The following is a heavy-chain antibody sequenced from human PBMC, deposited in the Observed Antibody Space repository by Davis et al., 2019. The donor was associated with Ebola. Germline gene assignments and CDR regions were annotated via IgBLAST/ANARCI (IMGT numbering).Heavy chain of an antibody. D-gene: IGHD6-19*01. J-gene: IGHJ5*01. V-gene: IGHV3-7*03. CDR3: ARDSGWSGVVS. CDR1: GFSFSIYW. Sequence: GESLKISCAASGFSFSIYWMTWVRQAPGKGLEWVANIKQDGSDKNYVDSVKGRFTISRDNAKNSLYLQMNSLRAEDTAVYYCARDSGWSGVVSWGQGTLVTVSS. CDR2: IKQDGSDK.